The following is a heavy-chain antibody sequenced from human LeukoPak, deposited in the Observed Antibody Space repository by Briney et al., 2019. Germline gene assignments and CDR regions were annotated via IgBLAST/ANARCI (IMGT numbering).Heavy chain of an antibody. CDR2: IGVGGTK. CDR3: ANTPGYYDC. Sequence: PGGSLRLSCAASGFTFSIDGINSVRQAPRKGLEWVSGIGVGGTKYYAVSVKGRFTISRDTSKNTLYLQMNRLRAEGTAVYYCANTPGYYDCWGQGTLVTVSS. CDR1: GFTFSIDG. D-gene: IGHD3-22*01. V-gene: IGHV3-23*01. J-gene: IGHJ4*02.